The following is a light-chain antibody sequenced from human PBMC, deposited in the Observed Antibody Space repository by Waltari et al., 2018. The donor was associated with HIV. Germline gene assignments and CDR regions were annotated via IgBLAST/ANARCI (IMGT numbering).Light chain of an antibody. J-gene: IGKJ1*01. V-gene: IGKV1-5*03. CDR2: KAS. Sequence: DIQMTQSPSTLSASIGDRVTLTCRASQSISTWLAWYQQKPGKAPKLLIYKASNLENGVPSRFSGSGSGTEFTLTINSLQPDDFATYYCQQRDSNVVTFGQGTKVEV. CDR1: QSISTW. CDR3: QQRDSNVVT.